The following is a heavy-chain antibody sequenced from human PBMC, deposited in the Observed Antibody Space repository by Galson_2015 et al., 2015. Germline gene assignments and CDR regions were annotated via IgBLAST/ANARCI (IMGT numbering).Heavy chain of an antibody. D-gene: IGHD5-12*01. CDR3: AKDRGYSGYGYSGMEV. V-gene: IGHV3-23*01. CDR1: GFTFNNYA. Sequence: SLRLSCAASGFTFNNYAMNWVRQAPGKGLGWVSSNSGSGGRTYYADSVKGRFTISRDISKNTLYLQMNSLRAEDTAVYYCAKDRGYSGYGYSGMEVWGQGTTVTVSS. J-gene: IGHJ6*02. CDR2: NSGSGGRT.